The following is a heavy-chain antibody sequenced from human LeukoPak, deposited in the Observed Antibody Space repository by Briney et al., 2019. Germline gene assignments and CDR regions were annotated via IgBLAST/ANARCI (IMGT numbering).Heavy chain of an antibody. D-gene: IGHD6-19*01. CDR1: GGSISSSSYY. CDR3: ASTSSGWYYY. V-gene: IGHV4-39*01. CDR2: IYYSGST. Sequence: SETLSLTCTVSGGSISSSSYYWGWIRQPPGKGLEWIGSIYYSGSTYYNPSLKSRVTISVDTSNNQFSLKLSSVTAADTAVYYCASTSSGWYYYWGQGTLVTVSS. J-gene: IGHJ4*02.